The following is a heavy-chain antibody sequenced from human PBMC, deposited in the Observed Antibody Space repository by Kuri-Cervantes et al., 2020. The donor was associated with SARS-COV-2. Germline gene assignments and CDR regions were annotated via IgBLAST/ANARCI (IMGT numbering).Heavy chain of an antibody. CDR3: YCAPKEGFDS. CDR1: GDTFSSYA. J-gene: IGHJ4*02. Sequence: SVKVSCKASGDTFSSYAISWVRQAPGQGLEWMGGIIPIFGTANCAQKFQGRVTITAYESTSTAYMELSSLRSEDTAIYYCYCAPKEGFDSWGQGTLVTVSS. V-gene: IGHV1-69*13. CDR2: IIPIFGTA. D-gene: IGHD2-21*01.